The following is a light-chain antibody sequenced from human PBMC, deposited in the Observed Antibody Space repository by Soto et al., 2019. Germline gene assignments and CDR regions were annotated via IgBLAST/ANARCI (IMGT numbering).Light chain of an antibody. J-gene: IGLJ1*01. Sequence: QSALTQPASVSGSPGQSITISCTGTSSDVGAYNYDSWYQQHPGKVPKLIIYDVSNRPSGVSNRVSGSKSGNTASLTISGLQTEDEADYYCSSYTSASTYVFGTGTKLTVL. V-gene: IGLV2-14*01. CDR2: DVS. CDR1: SSDVGAYNY. CDR3: SSYTSASTYV.